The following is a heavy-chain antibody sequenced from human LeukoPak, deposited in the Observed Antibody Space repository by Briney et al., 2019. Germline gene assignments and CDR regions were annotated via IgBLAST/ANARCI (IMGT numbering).Heavy chain of an antibody. D-gene: IGHD2-15*01. V-gene: IGHV3-21*01. Sequence: PGGSLRLSCAVSGFTFSSYSMNWVRQAPGKGLEWVSSISSSSSYIYYADSVKGRFTISRDNAKNSLYLQMNSLRAEDTAVYYCAREGSYYYGMDVWGQGTTVTVSS. CDR1: GFTFSSYS. CDR2: ISSSSSYI. CDR3: AREGSYYYGMDV. J-gene: IGHJ6*02.